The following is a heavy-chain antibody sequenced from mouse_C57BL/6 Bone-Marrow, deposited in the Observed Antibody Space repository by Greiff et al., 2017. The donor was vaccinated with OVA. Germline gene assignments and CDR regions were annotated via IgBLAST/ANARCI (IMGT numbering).Heavy chain of an antibody. V-gene: IGHV6-3*01. J-gene: IGHJ2*01. CDR3: TVKGITTVVAPYYFDY. D-gene: IGHD1-1*01. Sequence: EVKLMESGGGLVQPGGSMKLSCVASGFTFSNYWMNWVRQSPEKGLEWVAQIRLKSDNYATHYAESVKGRFTISRDDSKSSVYLQMNNLRAEDTGIYYCTVKGITTVVAPYYFDYWGQGTTLTVSS. CDR1: GFTFSNYW. CDR2: IRLKSDNYAT.